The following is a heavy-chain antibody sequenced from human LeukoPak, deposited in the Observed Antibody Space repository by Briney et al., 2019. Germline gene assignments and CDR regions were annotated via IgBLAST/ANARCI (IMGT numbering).Heavy chain of an antibody. D-gene: IGHD3-9*01. CDR1: GGSFSGYY. Sequence: PSETLSLACAVYGGSFSGYYWSWIRQPPGKGLEWIGEINHSGSTNYNPSLKSRVTISVDTSKNQFSLKLSSVTAADTAVYYCARVVEDDDILTGYYIYGMDVWGQGTTVTVSS. V-gene: IGHV4-34*01. J-gene: IGHJ6*02. CDR2: INHSGST. CDR3: ARVVEDDDILTGYYIYGMDV.